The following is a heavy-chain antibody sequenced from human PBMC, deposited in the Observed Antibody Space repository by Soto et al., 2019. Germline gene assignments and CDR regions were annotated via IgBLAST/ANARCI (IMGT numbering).Heavy chain of an antibody. CDR3: ARDLGEASAI. V-gene: IGHV3-21*01. D-gene: IGHD3-10*01. CDR2: ISSSSSYI. CDR1: GFPFRSSS. J-gene: IGHJ4*02. Sequence: EVQLVESGGDLVKPGGSLRLSCAASGFPFRSSSLNWVRQAPGKGLEWVSSISSSSSYIYYADSVKGRFTISRDNAKNSLYLRMNSLRADDTAVYYCARDLGEASAIWGQGTLVTVSS.